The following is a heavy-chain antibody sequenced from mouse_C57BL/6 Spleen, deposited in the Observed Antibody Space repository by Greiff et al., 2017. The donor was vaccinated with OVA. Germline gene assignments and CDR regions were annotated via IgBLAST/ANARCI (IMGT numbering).Heavy chain of an antibody. D-gene: IGHD1-1*01. Sequence: EVMLVESGGGLVKPGGSLKLSCAASGFTFSSYAMSWVRQTPEKRLEWVATISDGGSYTYYPDNVKGRFTISRDNAKNNLYLQMSHLKSEDTAMYYCAREGYYGSSERYFDVWGTGTTVTVSS. J-gene: IGHJ1*03. CDR1: GFTFSSYA. CDR3: AREGYYGSSERYFDV. V-gene: IGHV5-4*01. CDR2: ISDGGSYT.